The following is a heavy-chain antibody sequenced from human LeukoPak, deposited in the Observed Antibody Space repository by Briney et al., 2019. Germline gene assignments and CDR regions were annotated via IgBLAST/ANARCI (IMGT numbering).Heavy chain of an antibody. V-gene: IGHV4-59*08. CDR2: IYYSGST. D-gene: IGHD3-16*01. Sequence: PSETLSLTCTVSGGSISSYYWSWIRQPPGKGLEWIGYIYYSGSTNYNPSLKSRVTISVDTSKNQLSLKLSSVTAADTAVYYCARAEGEDWFDPWGQGTLVTVSS. CDR3: ARAEGEDWFDP. J-gene: IGHJ5*02. CDR1: GGSISSYY.